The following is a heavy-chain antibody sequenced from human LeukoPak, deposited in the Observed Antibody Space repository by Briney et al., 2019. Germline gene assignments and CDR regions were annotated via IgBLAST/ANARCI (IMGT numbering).Heavy chain of an antibody. D-gene: IGHD6-13*01. CDR1: GFTFSSYG. CDR2: IRYDGSNK. V-gene: IGHV3-30*02. Sequence: GGSLRLSCAASGFTFSSYGMHWVRQAPGKGLEWVAFIRYDGSNKYYADSVKGRFTISRDNAKNSLYLQMNSLRAEDTAVYYCARDSVPRAAAGSYYYYGMDVWGQGTTVTVSS. CDR3: ARDSVPRAAAGSYYYYGMDV. J-gene: IGHJ6*02.